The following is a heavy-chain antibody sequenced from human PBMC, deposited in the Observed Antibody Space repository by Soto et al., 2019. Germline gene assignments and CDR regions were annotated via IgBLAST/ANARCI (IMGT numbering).Heavy chain of an antibody. CDR2: INAGNGNT. CDR3: ARGLTVYYDFWSGYYYLGWFDP. V-gene: IGHV1-3*01. D-gene: IGHD3-3*01. J-gene: IGHJ5*02. CDR1: GYTFTSYA. Sequence: EASVKVSCKASGYTFTSYAMHWVRQAPGQRLEWMGWINAGNGNTKYSQKFQGRVTITRDTSASTAYMELSSLRSEDTAVYYCARGLTVYYDFWSGYYYLGWFDPWGQGTLVTVSS.